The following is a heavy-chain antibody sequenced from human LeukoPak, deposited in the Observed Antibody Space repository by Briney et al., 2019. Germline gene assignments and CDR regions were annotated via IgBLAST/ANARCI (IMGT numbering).Heavy chain of an antibody. D-gene: IGHD3-22*01. CDR2: ISSSSSYI. J-gene: IGHJ4*02. CDR3: ARDRHDSSGYYYPRYYFDY. Sequence: GGSLRLSCAASGFTFSTYDMHWVRQAPGKGLEWVSSISSSSSYIYYADSVKGRFTISRDNAKNSLYLQMNSLRAEDTAVYYCARDRHDSSGYYYPRYYFDYWGQGTLVTVSS. V-gene: IGHV3-21*01. CDR1: GFTFSTYD.